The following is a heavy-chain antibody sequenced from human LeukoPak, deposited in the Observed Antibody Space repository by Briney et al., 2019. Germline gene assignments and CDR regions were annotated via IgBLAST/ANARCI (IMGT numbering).Heavy chain of an antibody. CDR2: IYYSGST. J-gene: IGHJ4*02. D-gene: IGHD3-22*01. V-gene: IGHV4-59*01. CDR3: ATDAMGSSGY. CDR1: IGPNRRLD. Sequence: SSETLSLTCSVWIGPNRRLDWRGLRQPPGKGLEWIGYIYYSGSTNYNPSLKSRVTPAVDTSKNQFSLNLSSVPTADPCVSYRATDAMGSSGYWGQGTLVTVSS.